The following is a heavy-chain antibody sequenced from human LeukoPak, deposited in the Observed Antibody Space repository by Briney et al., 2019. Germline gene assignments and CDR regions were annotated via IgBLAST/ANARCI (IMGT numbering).Heavy chain of an antibody. CDR3: ARGSQLRFLEWLLGHMDV. CDR2: INPNSGGT. V-gene: IGHV1-2*02. Sequence: ASVKVSCKASGYTFTGYYMHWVRQAPGQGLEWMGWINPNSGGTNYAQKFQGRVTMTRDTSISTAYMELSRLRSDDTAVYYCARGSQLRFLEWLLGHMDVWGKGTTVTVSS. D-gene: IGHD3-3*01. J-gene: IGHJ6*03. CDR1: GYTFTGYY.